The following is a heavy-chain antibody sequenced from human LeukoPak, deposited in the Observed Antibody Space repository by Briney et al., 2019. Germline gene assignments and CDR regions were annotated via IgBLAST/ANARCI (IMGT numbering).Heavy chain of an antibody. D-gene: IGHD2-15*01. CDR1: GGSISSYY. CDR3: ARLAATAY. Sequence: PSETLSLTCTVSGGSISSYYWSWIRQPPGKGLGWIGYIYTSGSTNYNPSLKSRVTISADTSKNQFSLKLSSVTAADTAVYYCARLAATAYWGQGTLVTVSS. V-gene: IGHV4-4*09. CDR2: IYTSGST. J-gene: IGHJ4*02.